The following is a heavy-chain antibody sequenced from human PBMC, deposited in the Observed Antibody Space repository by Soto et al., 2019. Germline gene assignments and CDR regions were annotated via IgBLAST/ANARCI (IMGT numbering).Heavy chain of an antibody. J-gene: IGHJ6*02. V-gene: IGHV5-10-1*01. Sequence: GESLKISCKGSGYSFTSYWISWVRQMPGKGLEWMGRIDPSDSYTNYSPSFQGHVTISADKSISTAYLQWSSLKASDTAMYYCARPYPGDCSSTSCYTDYYYGMDVWGQGTTVTV. CDR2: IDPSDSYT. CDR3: ARPYPGDCSSTSCYTDYYYGMDV. D-gene: IGHD2-2*02. CDR1: GYSFTSYW.